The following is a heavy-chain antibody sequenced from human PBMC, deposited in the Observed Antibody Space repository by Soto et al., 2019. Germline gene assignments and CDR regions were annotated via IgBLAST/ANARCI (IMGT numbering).Heavy chain of an antibody. D-gene: IGHD3-3*01. J-gene: IGHJ6*02. CDR3: ARAQGYDFWSGYSQNYYGMDV. CDR1: GFTFSSYW. Sequence: GGSLRLSCAASGFTFSSYWMHWVRQAPGKGLVWVSRINSDESSTSYADSVKGRFTISRDNAKNTLYLQMNSLRAEDTAVYYCARAQGYDFWSGYSQNYYGMDVWGQGTTVTVSS. CDR2: INSDESST. V-gene: IGHV3-74*01.